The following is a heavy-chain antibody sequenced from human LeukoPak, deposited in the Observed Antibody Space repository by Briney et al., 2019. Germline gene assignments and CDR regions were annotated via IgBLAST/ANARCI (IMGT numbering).Heavy chain of an antibody. D-gene: IGHD6-13*01. CDR1: RGTLSSYA. Sequence: SVKVSCKPSRGTLSSYAISWGPQAPGHRLKSMGGIIPIFGTANYTQKFQGRVTITADESTSTAYMELSSLRSEDTDVYYCAREREEYSSSWYVAFDIWGQGTMVTVSS. CDR2: IIPIFGTA. J-gene: IGHJ3*02. V-gene: IGHV1-69*13. CDR3: AREREEYSSSWYVAFDI.